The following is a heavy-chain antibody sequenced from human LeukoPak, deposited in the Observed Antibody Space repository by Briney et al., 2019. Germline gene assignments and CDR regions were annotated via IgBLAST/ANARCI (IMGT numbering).Heavy chain of an antibody. CDR3: AKSAPWDYVWGSYRYHFDY. CDR1: GFTFSSYA. V-gene: IGHV3-23*01. Sequence: GGSLRLSCAASGFTFSSYAMSWVRQAPGKGLEWVSAISGSGGSTYYAGSVKGRFTISRDNSKNTLYLQMNSLRAEDTAVYYCAKSAPWDYVWGSYRYHFDYWGQGTLVTVSA. D-gene: IGHD3-16*02. J-gene: IGHJ4*02. CDR2: ISGSGGST.